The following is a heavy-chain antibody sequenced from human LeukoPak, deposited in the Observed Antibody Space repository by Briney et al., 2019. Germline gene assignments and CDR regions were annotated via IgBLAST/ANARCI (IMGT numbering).Heavy chain of an antibody. CDR2: INSDGDIT. CDR3: VRGANAFAY. CDR1: GFAFTSSW. V-gene: IGHV3-74*01. J-gene: IGHJ4*02. Sequence: PGGSLRLSCSASGFAFTSSWMHWVRQAPGKGLVWVSRINSDGDITNYANSVKGRFTISRDNAKNTLYLQMDSLRAEDTAVFYCVRGANAFAYWGQASLATVSS.